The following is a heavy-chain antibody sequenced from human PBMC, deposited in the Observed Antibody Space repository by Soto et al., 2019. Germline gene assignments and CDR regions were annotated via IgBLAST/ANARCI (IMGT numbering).Heavy chain of an antibody. Sequence: EVQLLESGGDLVQPGGSLRLSCAASGFTFTSYAMSWIRQAPGKGLEWVSAITGGGDNPYYADSVEGRFTISRDNSKNTLYLQMNSLRAEDTAFYYCTQDGGSRDWLTVNWGQGTLVTVSS. CDR2: ITGGGDNP. J-gene: IGHJ4*02. V-gene: IGHV3-23*01. CDR1: GFTFTSYA. D-gene: IGHD3-9*01. CDR3: TQDGGSRDWLTVN.